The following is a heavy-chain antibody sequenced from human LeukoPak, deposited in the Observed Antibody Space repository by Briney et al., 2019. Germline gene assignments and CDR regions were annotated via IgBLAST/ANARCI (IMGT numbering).Heavy chain of an antibody. CDR2: IRYDGSDK. J-gene: IGHJ4*02. CDR3: AKDWALYRDYVAYFEC. Sequence: GGSLRLSCAASGFTFSSYAMHWVRQAPGKGLEWVAVIRYDGSDKYYGDSVKGRFTISRDNSKNTLYLQMNSLRPEDTAVYYCAKDWALYRDYVAYFECWGQGTLVTVSS. CDR1: GFTFSSYA. V-gene: IGHV3-30*18. D-gene: IGHD4-17*01.